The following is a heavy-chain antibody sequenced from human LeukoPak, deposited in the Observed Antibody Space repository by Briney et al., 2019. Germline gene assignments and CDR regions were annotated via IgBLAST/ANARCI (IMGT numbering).Heavy chain of an antibody. CDR1: GFTFSSYG. CDR3: ARGGYGSYYY. J-gene: IGHJ4*02. CDR2: ISGSGGST. V-gene: IGHV3-23*01. D-gene: IGHD1-26*01. Sequence: GGSLRLSCAASGFTFSSYGMSWVRQAPGKGLEWVSAISGSGGSTYYADSVKGRFTISRDNSKNSLYLQMNSLSAEDTAVYYCARGGYGSYYYWGQGTLVTVSS.